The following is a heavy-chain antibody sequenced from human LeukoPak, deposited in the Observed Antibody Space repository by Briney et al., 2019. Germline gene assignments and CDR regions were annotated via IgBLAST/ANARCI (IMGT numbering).Heavy chain of an antibody. J-gene: IGHJ4*02. Sequence: PSETLSLTCAVYGGSFSGYYWSWIRQPPGKGLEWIGEINHSGSTNYNPSLKSRVTISVGTSKNQFSLKLSSVTAADTAVYYCARPGLQTYYYDSSGYYYVDWGQGTLVTVSS. CDR3: ARPGLQTYYYDSSGYYYVD. D-gene: IGHD3-22*01. V-gene: IGHV4-34*01. CDR2: INHSGST. CDR1: GGSFSGYY.